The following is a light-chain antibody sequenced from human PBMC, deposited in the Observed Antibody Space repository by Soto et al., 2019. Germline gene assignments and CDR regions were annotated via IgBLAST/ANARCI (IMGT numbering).Light chain of an antibody. J-gene: IGKJ4*01. Sequence: ETVLTQSPATLSLSPGERATLSCRASQSVSSFLLWYQQKPGQAPRLLIYDASNRATGIPARFSGSGSGTDFPLTISSLEPEDFAVYYCQQRRSWPLTFGGGTKVEI. CDR3: QQRRSWPLT. CDR2: DAS. V-gene: IGKV3-11*01. CDR1: QSVSSF.